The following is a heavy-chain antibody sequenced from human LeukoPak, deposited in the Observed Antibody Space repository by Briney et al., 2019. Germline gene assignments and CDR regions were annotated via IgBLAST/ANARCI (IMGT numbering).Heavy chain of an antibody. CDR3: AREEQGDDILTGYYSDY. Sequence: GGSLRLSCAASGFTFSSYSMNWVRQAPGKGLEWVSSISSSSSYVYYADSVKGRFTISRDNAKNSLYLQMNSLRVEDTAVYYCAREEQGDDILTGYYSDYWGQGTLVTVSS. J-gene: IGHJ4*02. V-gene: IGHV3-21*01. CDR2: ISSSSSYV. D-gene: IGHD3-9*01. CDR1: GFTFSSYS.